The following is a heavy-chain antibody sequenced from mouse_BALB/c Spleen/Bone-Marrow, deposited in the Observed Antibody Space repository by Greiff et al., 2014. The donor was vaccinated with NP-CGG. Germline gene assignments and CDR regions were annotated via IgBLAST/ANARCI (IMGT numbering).Heavy chain of an antibody. V-gene: IGHV1-5*01. CDR2: IYPGNSDA. CDR1: GYSFISYW. Sequence: EVQLQQSGTVLARPGASVKMSCKASGYSFISYWMHWVKQRPGQGLEWIGAIYPGNSDASYSQKVKGKAKLTAVTSASTAYMELISLTNEDSAVYYCTRWGVYDYDGGFAYWGQGTLVTVSA. J-gene: IGHJ3*01. D-gene: IGHD2-4*01. CDR3: TRWGVYDYDGGFAY.